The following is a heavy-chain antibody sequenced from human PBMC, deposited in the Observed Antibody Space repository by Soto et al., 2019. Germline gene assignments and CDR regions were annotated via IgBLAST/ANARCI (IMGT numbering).Heavy chain of an antibody. CDR3: ARGAYYYDSSGLSY. CDR1: GFTFSSYS. J-gene: IGHJ4*02. Sequence: GGPWRLSCAASGFTFSSYSMNWVRQAPGKGLEWVSYISSSSSTIYYADSVKGRFTISRDNAKNSLYLQMNSLRAEDTAAYYCARGAYYYDSSGLSYWGQGTLVTVSS. CDR2: ISSSSSTI. V-gene: IGHV3-48*01. D-gene: IGHD3-22*01.